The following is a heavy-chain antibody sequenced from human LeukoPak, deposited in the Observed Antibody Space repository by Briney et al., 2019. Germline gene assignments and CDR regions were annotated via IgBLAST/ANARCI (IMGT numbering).Heavy chain of an antibody. CDR2: IYADDSDT. CDR1: GYTFTNYW. J-gene: IGHJ5*02. V-gene: IGHV5-51*01. D-gene: IGHD5-18*01. CDR3: ARLAMAGYGWFDL. Sequence: GESLKSSCKGSGYTFTNYWIGWVRQMPGKGLEWMGIIYADDSDTRYSPSFQGQVTISADKSISTAYLQWTSLKASDTAMYHCARLAMAGYGWFDLWGQGTLVTVSS.